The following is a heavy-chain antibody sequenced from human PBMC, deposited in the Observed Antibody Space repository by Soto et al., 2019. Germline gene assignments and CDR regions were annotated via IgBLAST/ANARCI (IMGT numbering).Heavy chain of an antibody. D-gene: IGHD4-4*01. Sequence: SETLSLTCTVSGGSISSSSYYWGWIRQPPGKGLEWIGSIYYSGSTYYNPSLKSRVTISVDTSKNQFSLKLSSVTAADTAVYYCARMTLVTPFHYWGQGTLVTVSS. CDR3: ARMTLVTPFHY. CDR2: IYYSGST. V-gene: IGHV4-39*01. J-gene: IGHJ4*02. CDR1: GGSISSSSYY.